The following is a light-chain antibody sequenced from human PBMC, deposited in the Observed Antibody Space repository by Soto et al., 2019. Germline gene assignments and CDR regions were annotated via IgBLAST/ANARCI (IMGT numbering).Light chain of an antibody. J-gene: IGLJ2*01. CDR3: AVWDDSLSGVV. Sequence: QSVLTQPPSASGTPGQRVTFSCSGSISNIGDNDVFWYQQLPGTAPKLLIYRNYERPSGVPDRFSGSKSGTSASLAISGLRSEDEADYSCAVWDDSLSGVVFGGGTKLTVL. V-gene: IGLV1-47*01. CDR1: ISNIGDND. CDR2: RNY.